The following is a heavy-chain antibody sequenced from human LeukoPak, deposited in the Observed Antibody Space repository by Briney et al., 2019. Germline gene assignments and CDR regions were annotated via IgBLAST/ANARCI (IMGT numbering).Heavy chain of an antibody. Sequence: GGSLRLSCAASGFTFSSYGMHWVRQAPGRGLEWVAVISFDGNDKHYADAVKGRFTVSRDNAKNSLYLQMNSLRAEDTAVYYCARTFRSGDLDYWGQGTLVTVSS. D-gene: IGHD7-27*01. CDR2: ISFDGNDK. CDR1: GFTFSSYG. J-gene: IGHJ4*02. CDR3: ARTFRSGDLDY. V-gene: IGHV3-30*03.